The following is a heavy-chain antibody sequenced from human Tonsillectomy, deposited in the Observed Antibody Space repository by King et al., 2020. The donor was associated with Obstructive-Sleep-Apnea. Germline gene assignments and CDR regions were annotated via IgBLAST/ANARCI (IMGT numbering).Heavy chain of an antibody. CDR3: ARVSQGGSVGYCFDD. CDR1: GFTFSSYS. D-gene: IGHD1-26*01. Sequence: VQLVESGGGLVKPGGSLRLSCAASGFTFSSYSMNWVRQAPGKGLEWVSSITSRSSYIYYADSLKGRFTISRDNAKNSLYLQMNSLRAEDTAVYYCARVSQGGSVGYCFDDWGQGTLVTGAS. CDR2: ITSRSSYI. J-gene: IGHJ4*02. V-gene: IGHV3-21*01.